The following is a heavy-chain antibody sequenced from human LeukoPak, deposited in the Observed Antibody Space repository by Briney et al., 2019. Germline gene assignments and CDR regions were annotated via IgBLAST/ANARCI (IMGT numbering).Heavy chain of an antibody. CDR3: ARLRSYGGNRGIDY. J-gene: IGHJ4*02. V-gene: IGHV4-4*09. CDR2: IYSSGNT. CDR1: GGSISSYY. Sequence: SETLSLTCIVSGGSISSYYWSWIRQPPGKGLEWIGYIYSSGNTNSKPSLKSRVTISVDTSKSQFSLKMTSVTAADTAIYYCARLRSYGGNRGIDYWGQGTLVAVSS. D-gene: IGHD4-23*01.